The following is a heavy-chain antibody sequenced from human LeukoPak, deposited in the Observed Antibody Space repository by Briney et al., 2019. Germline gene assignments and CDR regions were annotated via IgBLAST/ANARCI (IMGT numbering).Heavy chain of an antibody. CDR3: ARGMIALAGGDYYGMDV. Sequence: ASVKVSCKASGYTFTSYGISWVRQAPGQGLEWMGWISAYNGNTNYAQKLQGRVTMTTDTSTSTAYMELRSLRSDDTAVYYCARGMIALAGGDYYGMDVWGQGTTVTVSS. V-gene: IGHV1-18*01. J-gene: IGHJ6*02. CDR2: ISAYNGNT. CDR1: GYTFTSYG. D-gene: IGHD6-19*01.